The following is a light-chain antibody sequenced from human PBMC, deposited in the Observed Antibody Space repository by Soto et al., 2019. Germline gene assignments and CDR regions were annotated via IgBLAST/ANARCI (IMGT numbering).Light chain of an antibody. V-gene: IGLV2-14*01. Sequence: QSVLTQPASVSGSPGQSITISCTGTNSDVGGYNYVSWYQQPPGKAPKFMIYDVSSRPSGVSDRFSGSKSGNTASLTISGLQAEDEADYYCSSYTTSNTRQIVFGTGTKLTVL. CDR2: DVS. CDR3: SSYTTSNTRQIV. J-gene: IGLJ1*01. CDR1: NSDVGGYNY.